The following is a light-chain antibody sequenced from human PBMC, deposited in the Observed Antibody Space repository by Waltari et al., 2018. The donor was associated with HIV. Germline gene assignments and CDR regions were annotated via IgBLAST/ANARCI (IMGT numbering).Light chain of an antibody. Sequence: QVVLTQSPSASASLGASVTLTCTLSSAHSNYAIAWHQLQPGKGPRYLMKLNSDGSHTKGDGIPDRFSGSSSGAERYLTISSLQSEDEADYYCQTWGTGIRVFGGGTKLTVL. CDR2: LNSDGSH. V-gene: IGLV4-69*01. J-gene: IGLJ3*02. CDR3: QTWGTGIRV. CDR1: SAHSNYA.